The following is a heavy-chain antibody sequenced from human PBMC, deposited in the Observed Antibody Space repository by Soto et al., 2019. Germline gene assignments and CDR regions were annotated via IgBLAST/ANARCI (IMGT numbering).Heavy chain of an antibody. V-gene: IGHV3-48*02. Sequence: GGSLRLSCAASGFTFNIFSMNWVRQAPGKGLEWVSYIRSGSDIISYSDSVRGRFTISRDNAKNSLYLQMSSLGDEDTAVYYCVRDSLYAFDIWGQGTMVTVSS. CDR1: GFTFNIFS. J-gene: IGHJ3*02. CDR2: IRSGSDII. CDR3: VRDSLYAFDI.